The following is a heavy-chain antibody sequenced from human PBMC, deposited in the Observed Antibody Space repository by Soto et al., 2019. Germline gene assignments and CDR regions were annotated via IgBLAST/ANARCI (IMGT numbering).Heavy chain of an antibody. Sequence: QVQLVESGGGLVKPGGSLRLSCAASGFALSDYFMNWIRQAPGKGLEWVSSISSDGSTKYYADSVRGRFTVSRDNSKNSLSLQMNSLRAEDTAFYYCARQDTDYGDRPYHVDNWGQGTLVTVSS. CDR1: GFALSDYF. J-gene: IGHJ4*02. CDR2: ISSDGSTK. V-gene: IGHV3-11*01. D-gene: IGHD4-17*01. CDR3: ARQDTDYGDRPYHVDN.